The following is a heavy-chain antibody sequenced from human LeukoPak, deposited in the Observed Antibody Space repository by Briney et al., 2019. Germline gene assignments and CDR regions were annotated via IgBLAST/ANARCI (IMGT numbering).Heavy chain of an antibody. V-gene: IGHV3-74*01. J-gene: IGHJ4*02. Sequence: PGGSLRLSCAASGFTFSSYWMHWARQAPGKGRVWVSRINTDGSTTTYADSVKGRFTISRDNAKNTLYLQMNSLRAEDTAVYYCVRDLAGFHDYWGQGTLVTVSS. CDR1: GFTFSSYW. CDR3: VRDLAGFHDY. CDR2: INTDGSTT.